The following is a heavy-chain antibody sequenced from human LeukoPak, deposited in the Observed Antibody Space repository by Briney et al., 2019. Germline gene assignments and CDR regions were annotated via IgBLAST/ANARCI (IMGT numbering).Heavy chain of an antibody. CDR1: GGSFSGCY. Sequence: SETLSLTCAVYGGSFSGCYWSWIRQPPGKGLEWIGEINHSGSTNYNPSLKSRVTISVDTSKNQFSLKLSSVTAADTAVYYCARELGLVDYWGQGTLVTVSS. J-gene: IGHJ4*02. CDR3: ARELGLVDY. CDR2: INHSGST. D-gene: IGHD3-16*01. V-gene: IGHV4-34*01.